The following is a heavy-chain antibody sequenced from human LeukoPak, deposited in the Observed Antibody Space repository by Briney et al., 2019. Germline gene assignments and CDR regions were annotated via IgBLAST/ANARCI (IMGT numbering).Heavy chain of an antibody. CDR3: AREAMKPTYDSSGYYRGYYYYYMDV. D-gene: IGHD3-22*01. V-gene: IGHV3-66*02. Sequence: GGSLRLSCAASGFIVNSYAMSWVRQAPGKGLEWVSVIYSGGSTYYADSVKGRFTISRDNSKNTLYLQMNSLRAEDTAVYYCAREAMKPTYDSSGYYRGYYYYYMDVWGKGTTVTVSS. CDR2: IYSGGST. J-gene: IGHJ6*03. CDR1: GFIVNSYA.